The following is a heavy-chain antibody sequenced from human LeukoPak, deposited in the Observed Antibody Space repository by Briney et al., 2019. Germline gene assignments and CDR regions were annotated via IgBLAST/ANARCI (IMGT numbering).Heavy chain of an antibody. J-gene: IGHJ6*03. CDR2: IYYGGST. CDR1: GGSISSSSYY. CDR3: ARMTTEGVQYYYYYMDV. D-gene: IGHD4-17*01. V-gene: IGHV4-39*07. Sequence: SETLSLTCTVSGGSISSSSYYWDWIRQPPGKGLEWIGNIYYGGSTYYNPSLKSRVTISIDTSKNQFSLKLSSVTAADTAVYYCARMTTEGVQYYYYYMDVWGKGTTVTVSS.